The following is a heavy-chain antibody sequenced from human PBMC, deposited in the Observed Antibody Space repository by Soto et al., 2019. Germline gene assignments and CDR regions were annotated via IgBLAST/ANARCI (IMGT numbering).Heavy chain of an antibody. J-gene: IGHJ4*01. Sequence: QAHLVESGGRVVQPGRSLRLSCASSGFNFSKFGMYWVRQAPGKGLEWVAVIWYDGSQKYYADYVKGRFTISRDNSNNTLYLQMSSLRAEDTAVYYCAKEVWGLYTFGRPLDNWGHGTLVTVSS. CDR2: IWYDGSQK. V-gene: IGHV3-33*07. D-gene: IGHD3-16*01. CDR3: AKEVWGLYTFGRPLDN. CDR1: GFNFSKFG.